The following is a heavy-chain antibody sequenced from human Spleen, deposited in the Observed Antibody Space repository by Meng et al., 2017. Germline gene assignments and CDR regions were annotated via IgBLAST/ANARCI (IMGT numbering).Heavy chain of an antibody. J-gene: IGHJ4*02. CDR3: ARSPIDKYDLSALPLYY. CDR1: GFTFSNAY. Sequence: GESLKISCEGSGFTFSNAYMTWVRQVPGKRLEWVGRIKSKPDGETIDYAAPVKGRFTISRDNSKNTVFLQINSLRAEDTAVYYCARSPIDKYDLSALPLYYWARG. V-gene: IGHV3-15*01. D-gene: IGHD3-22*01. CDR2: IKSKPDGETI.